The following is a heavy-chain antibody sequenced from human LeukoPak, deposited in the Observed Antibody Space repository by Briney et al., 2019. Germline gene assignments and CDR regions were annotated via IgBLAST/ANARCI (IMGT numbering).Heavy chain of an antibody. Sequence: SETLSLTCTVSGGSISSSSYYWGWIRQPPGKGLEWIANIYYSGKTNYNPSLKSRVTISVDTSKNQFSLKLSSLTAADTAVYYCARHRDDILTANHPEIFDYWGQGNLVTVSS. CDR3: ARHRDDILTANHPEIFDY. D-gene: IGHD3-9*01. V-gene: IGHV4-39*01. J-gene: IGHJ4*02. CDR1: GGSISSSSYY. CDR2: IYYSGKT.